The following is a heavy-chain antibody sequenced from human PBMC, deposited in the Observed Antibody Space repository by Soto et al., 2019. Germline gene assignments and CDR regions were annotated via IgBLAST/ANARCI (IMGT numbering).Heavy chain of an antibody. CDR1: GYTLTELS. D-gene: IGHD5-12*01. Sequence: QVQLVQSGAEVKKPGASVKVSCKVSGYTLTELSMHWVRQAPGKGLEWMGGFDPEDGETIYAQKFQGRVTMTEDTSTDTAYMEPSSLRSEDTAVYYCATERIRRGYSGYDGLSRYYYMDVWGKGTTVTVSS. J-gene: IGHJ6*03. CDR2: FDPEDGET. CDR3: ATERIRRGYSGYDGLSRYYYMDV. V-gene: IGHV1-24*01.